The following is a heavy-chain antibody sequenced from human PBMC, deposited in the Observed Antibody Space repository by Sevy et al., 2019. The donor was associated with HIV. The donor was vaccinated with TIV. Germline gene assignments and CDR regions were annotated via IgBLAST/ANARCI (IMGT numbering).Heavy chain of an antibody. Sequence: GGSLRLSCAASGFTFSSYAMHWVRQAPGKGLEWVALISYDGSNKYYADSVKGRFTISRDNSKNTLYLQMNSLRPEDTAVYYCARDQHDYGGNLRTGWFDPWGQGTLVTVSS. CDR1: GFTFSSYA. J-gene: IGHJ5*02. D-gene: IGHD4-17*01. CDR3: ARDQHDYGGNLRTGWFDP. V-gene: IGHV3-30-3*01. CDR2: ISYDGSNK.